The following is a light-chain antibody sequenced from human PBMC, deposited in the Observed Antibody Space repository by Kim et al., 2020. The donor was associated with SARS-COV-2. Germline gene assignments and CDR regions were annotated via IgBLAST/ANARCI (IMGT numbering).Light chain of an antibody. V-gene: IGKV3-20*01. CDR2: GAS. CDR1: QTGRNNY. CDR3: QQYGSSPR. J-gene: IGKJ1*01. Sequence: PGESAPLSCRASQTGRNNYFAWYPQTPAQAPRLLIYGASSRATVIPDRFSGSGSGTDFTLTISRLEPEDFAVYYCQQYGSSPRFGQGTKVDIK.